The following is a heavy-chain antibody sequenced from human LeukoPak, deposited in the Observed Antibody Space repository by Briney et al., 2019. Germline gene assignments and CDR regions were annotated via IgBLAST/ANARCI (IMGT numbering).Heavy chain of an antibody. V-gene: IGHV5-51*01. CDR3: ARFHGSGTSSYFDS. D-gene: IGHD3-10*01. CDR1: GYSFSTYW. Sequence: GESLKISCKGSGYSFSTYWIGWVRQMARKGLEWMGIIYPGNSDTRNSPSFQGQVTISVDKSINTAYLQWSSLKASDTAMYYCARFHGSGTSSYFDSWGQGTPVTVSS. CDR2: IYPGNSDT. J-gene: IGHJ4*02.